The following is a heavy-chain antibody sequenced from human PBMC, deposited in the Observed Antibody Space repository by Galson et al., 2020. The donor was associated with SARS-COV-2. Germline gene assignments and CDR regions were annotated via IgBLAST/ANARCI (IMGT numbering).Heavy chain of an antibody. CDR2: IYHSGTS. CDR1: GASIRSYY. Sequence: ETSETLSLTCIVSGASIRSYYWNWIRQPPGKGLEWIGYIYHSGTSDYNPSLKSRVTISLDTSKNQFSLKLTSVTAADTAVYYCASQSEGFDYWGQGTRVTVSS. CDR3: ASQSEGFDY. V-gene: IGHV4-59*08. J-gene: IGHJ4*02.